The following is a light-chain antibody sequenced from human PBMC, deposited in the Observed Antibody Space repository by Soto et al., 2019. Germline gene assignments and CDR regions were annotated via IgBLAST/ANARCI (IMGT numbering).Light chain of an antibody. CDR2: DVS. Sequence: EIMMTQSPATLSLSPGEIATLSCRASQRISRNLAWYQQKPGQHPRLLIYDVSTRAAGIPARFSGSGSGTDFTLTITSLEPEDFAVYSCQQRSDWPITFGQGTRLEIK. V-gene: IGKV3-11*01. CDR1: QRISRN. J-gene: IGKJ5*01. CDR3: QQRSDWPIT.